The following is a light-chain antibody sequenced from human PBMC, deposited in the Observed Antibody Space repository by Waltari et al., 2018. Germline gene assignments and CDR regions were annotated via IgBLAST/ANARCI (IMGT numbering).Light chain of an antibody. CDR3: QQYNSAPLT. CDR2: YAS. J-gene: IGKJ4*01. CDR1: QGISSY. Sequence: DIQMTQSPSSLSASVGDTVTITCRASQGISSYLAWYQQTPGKAPKPLIYYASNLESGVPSRFSGSGSGTEFTLTISRLQPEDFASYYCQQYNSAPLTFGGGTKVEIK. V-gene: IGKV1-16*01.